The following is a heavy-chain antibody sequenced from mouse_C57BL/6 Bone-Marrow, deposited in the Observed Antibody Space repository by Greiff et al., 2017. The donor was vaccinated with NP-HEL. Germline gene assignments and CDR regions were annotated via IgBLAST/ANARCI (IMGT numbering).Heavy chain of an antibody. J-gene: IGHJ1*03. CDR3: ARYGSSYYWYFEV. CDR1: GYSFTGYY. V-gene: IGHV1-42*01. CDR2: INPSTGGT. Sequence: VQLQQSGPELVKPGASVKISCKASGYSFTGYYMNWVKQSPEKSLEWIGEINPSTGGTTYNQKFKAKATLTVDKSSSTAYMQLKSLTSEDSAVYYCARYGSSYYWYFEVWGTGTTVTVSS. D-gene: IGHD1-1*01.